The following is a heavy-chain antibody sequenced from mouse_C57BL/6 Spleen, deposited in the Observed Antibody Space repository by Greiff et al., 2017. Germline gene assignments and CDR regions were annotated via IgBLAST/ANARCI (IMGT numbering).Heavy chain of an antibody. Sequence: VQLQQPGAELVKPGASVTLSCKASGYTFTSYWMHWVKQRPGRGLEWIGRIAPNSGGTKYNEKFKSKATLTVDKPSSAAYMQLSSLTSEDSAVYYCARRDYYGYYYAMDYWGQGTSVTVSS. V-gene: IGHV1-72*01. D-gene: IGHD1-1*01. CDR2: IAPNSGGT. CDR1: GYTFTSYW. CDR3: ARRDYYGYYYAMDY. J-gene: IGHJ4*01.